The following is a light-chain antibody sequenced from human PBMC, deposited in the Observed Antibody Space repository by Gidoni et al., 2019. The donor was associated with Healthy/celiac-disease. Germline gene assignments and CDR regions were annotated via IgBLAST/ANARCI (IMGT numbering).Light chain of an antibody. Sequence: DIQLTQSASFLSASVGDRVTITCWASQGISSYLAWYQQKPGKAPKLLIYAASTLQSGVPSRLSGSGSGTEFTLTISSLQPEDFATYYCQQLNSYPPALTFGGGTKVEIK. CDR2: AAS. CDR1: QGISSY. J-gene: IGKJ4*01. CDR3: QQLNSYPPALT. V-gene: IGKV1-9*01.